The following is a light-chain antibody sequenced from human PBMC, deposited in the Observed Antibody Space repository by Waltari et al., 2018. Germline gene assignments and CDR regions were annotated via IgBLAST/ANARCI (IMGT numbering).Light chain of an antibody. CDR3: QVWDSGGDPVI. V-gene: IGLV3-21*02. CDR2: DNS. Sequence: SYVLTQPPSVSVAPGQTARITCGGNNIGSKSVHWYQKKPGQAPVLVAYDNSDRPSGIPERFSGANSGNTATLTSSRVEAGDEADYKCQVWDSGGDPVIFGRGTKLTVL. J-gene: IGLJ2*01. CDR1: NIGSKS.